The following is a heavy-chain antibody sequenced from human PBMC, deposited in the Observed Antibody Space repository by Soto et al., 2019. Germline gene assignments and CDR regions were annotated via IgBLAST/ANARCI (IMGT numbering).Heavy chain of an antibody. D-gene: IGHD4-17*01. CDR2: IIPIFGTA. J-gene: IGHJ6*02. CDR3: ARDGRNDYGDYGRNYYYYYGMDV. Sequence: SVKVSCKASGGTFSSYAISWVRQAPGQGLEWMGGIIPIFGTANYAQKFQGRVTITADESTSTAYMELSSLRSEDTAVYYCARDGRNDYGDYGRNYYYYYGMDVWGQGTTVTVS. CDR1: GGTFSSYA. V-gene: IGHV1-69*13.